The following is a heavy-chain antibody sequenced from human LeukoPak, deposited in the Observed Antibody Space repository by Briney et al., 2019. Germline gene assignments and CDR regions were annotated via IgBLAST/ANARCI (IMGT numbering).Heavy chain of an antibody. V-gene: IGHV1-8*03. CDR1: GYTFTSYD. J-gene: IGHJ4*02. CDR3: ARDGVVPALFLYYFDY. CDR2: MNPNSGNA. D-gene: IGHD2-2*01. Sequence: ASVKVSCKASGYTFTSYDINWVRQATGQGLEWMGWMNPNSGNAGYAQKFQGRVTITRNTSISTAYMELSCLRSEDTAVYYCARDGVVPALFLYYFDYWGQGTLVTVSS.